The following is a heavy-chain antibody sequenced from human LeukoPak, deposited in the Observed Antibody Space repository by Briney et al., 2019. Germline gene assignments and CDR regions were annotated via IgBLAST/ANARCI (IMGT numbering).Heavy chain of an antibody. CDR3: AITPDYYASGSYPRL. Sequence: PGGSLRLSCAPSGFTSSSYAMSWVRQAPGKGLEWVSAISGSGGSTYYADSVKGRFTISRDNSKKTLYLQMNSLRAEDTAVYNFAITPDYYASGSYPRLWGQGTLVTVSS. J-gene: IGHJ4*02. CDR1: GFTSSSYA. V-gene: IGHV3-23*01. CDR2: ISGSGGST. D-gene: IGHD3-10*01.